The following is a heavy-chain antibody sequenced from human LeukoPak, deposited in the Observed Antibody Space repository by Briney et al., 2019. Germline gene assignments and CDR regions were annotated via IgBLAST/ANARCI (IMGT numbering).Heavy chain of an antibody. Sequence: GASVNVSCKASGGTFSSYAISWVRQAPGQGLEWMGGIIPIFGTANYAQKFQGRVTITADESTSTAYMELSSLRSEDTAVYYCARSLIAAADDAFDIWGQGTMVTVSS. CDR1: GGTFSSYA. J-gene: IGHJ3*02. CDR2: IIPIFGTA. CDR3: ARSLIAAADDAFDI. V-gene: IGHV1-69*13. D-gene: IGHD6-13*01.